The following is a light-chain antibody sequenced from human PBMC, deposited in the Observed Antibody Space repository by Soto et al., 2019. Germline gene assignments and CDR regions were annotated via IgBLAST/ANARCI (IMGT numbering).Light chain of an antibody. V-gene: IGKV1D-12*01. J-gene: IGKJ5*01. CDR3: QQANSLPIT. Sequence: EIQLTHSEYSVSESGLDRVKITCWASQGITNRLAWYQQKPGKAPKLLIYEASSLQSGVPSRISGSGSGTDFTLTISSLQPEDFATYYCQQANSLPITFGQGTRLEI. CDR1: QGITNR. CDR2: EAS.